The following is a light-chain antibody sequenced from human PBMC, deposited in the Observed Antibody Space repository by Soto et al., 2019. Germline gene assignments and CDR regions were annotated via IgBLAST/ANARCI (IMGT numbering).Light chain of an antibody. CDR1: QSVSSY. CDR2: DAS. V-gene: IGKV3-11*01. CDR3: QQRSNWPALT. J-gene: IGKJ4*01. Sequence: EIVLTQSTATMSLSPGERYTPSRVGSQSVSSYLAWYQQKPGQAPRLLIYDASNRATGIPARFSGSGSGTDFTLTISSLEPEDFAVYYCQQRSNWPALTFGGGTKVEIK.